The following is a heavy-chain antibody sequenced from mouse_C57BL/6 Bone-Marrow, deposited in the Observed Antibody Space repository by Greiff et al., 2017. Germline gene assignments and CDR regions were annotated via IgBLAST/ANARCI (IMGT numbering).Heavy chain of an antibody. V-gene: IGHV1-84*01. J-gene: IGHJ4*01. CDR2: IYPGSGNT. Sequence: VQLVESGPELVKPGASVKISCKASGYTFTDYYINWVKQRPGQGLEWIGWIYPGSGNTKYNEKLKGKATLTVDTSSSTAYLQLSSLTSEDSAVYLCARGGIYYGNYIYAMDYWGQGTSVTVSS. CDR3: ARGGIYYGNYIYAMDY. CDR1: GYTFTDYY. D-gene: IGHD2-1*01.